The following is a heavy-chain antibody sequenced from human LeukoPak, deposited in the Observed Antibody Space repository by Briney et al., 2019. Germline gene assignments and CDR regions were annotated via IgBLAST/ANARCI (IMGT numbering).Heavy chain of an antibody. CDR1: GFTFSSYG. D-gene: IGHD3-3*01. J-gene: IGHJ4*02. CDR3: AKAELGVDTFFDY. V-gene: IGHV3-33*06. Sequence: GGSLRLSCAASGFTFSSYGMHWVRRAPGKGLEWVAVIWYVGSNKYYADSVKGRFTISRDNSKNTLYLQMNSLRAEDTAFYYCAKAELGVDTFFDYWGQGTLVTVSS. CDR2: IWYVGSNK.